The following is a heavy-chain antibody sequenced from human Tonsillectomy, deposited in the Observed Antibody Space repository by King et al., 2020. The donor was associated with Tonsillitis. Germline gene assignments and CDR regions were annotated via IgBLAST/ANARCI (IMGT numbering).Heavy chain of an antibody. Sequence: VQLVESGGGVVQPGGSLRLSCAASGFTFDDYAMHWVRQAPGKGLEWVSLISGDGGSTYYADSVKGRFTISRDNSKNSLYRQMNSLRTEDTALYYCAQSRSYYDFWSGSQDYYYMDVWGKGTTVTVSS. CDR3: AQSRSYYDFWSGSQDYYYMDV. CDR2: ISGDGGST. CDR1: GFTFDDYA. J-gene: IGHJ6*03. D-gene: IGHD3-3*01. V-gene: IGHV3-43*02.